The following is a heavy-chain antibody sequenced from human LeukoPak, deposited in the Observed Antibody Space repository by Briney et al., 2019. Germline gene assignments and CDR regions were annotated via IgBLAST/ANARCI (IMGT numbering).Heavy chain of an antibody. D-gene: IGHD3-22*01. V-gene: IGHV3-11*01. CDR2: ISSSGSTT. CDR1: GFTFSDYY. CDR3: ARRAGDYSHPYDY. Sequence: GGSLRLSCAASGFTFSDYYMSWVRQAPGKGLEWVSYISSSGSTTYYADSVKGRCTISRDNAKNTFHLQMNSLRAEDTAVYYCARRAGDYSHPYDYWGQGTLVTVSS. J-gene: IGHJ4*02.